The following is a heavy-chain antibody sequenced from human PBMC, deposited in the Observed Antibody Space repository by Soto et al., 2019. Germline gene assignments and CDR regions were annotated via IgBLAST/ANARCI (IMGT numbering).Heavy chain of an antibody. D-gene: IGHD3-10*01. J-gene: IGHJ4*02. Sequence: EVHLLESGGGLVQPGGSLRLSCAASGFTFSSYGMTWVRQAPGKGLEWVSSISGGGDITYYADSVKGRFTISRGNSKNTLYLQMNSLRAEDTAVYYCAKNPHYPGIEINYWGQGTLVTVSS. CDR1: GFTFSSYG. CDR3: AKNPHYPGIEINY. CDR2: ISGGGDIT. V-gene: IGHV3-23*01.